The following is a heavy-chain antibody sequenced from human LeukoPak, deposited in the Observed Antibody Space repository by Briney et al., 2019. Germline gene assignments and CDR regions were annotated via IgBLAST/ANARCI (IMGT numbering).Heavy chain of an antibody. Sequence: GESLKISCEGSGYSFSNYRIGWVRQLPGKGLDWMGITYPGDYETRNSPSFQGLVTISVDKSISTAYLQWSSLKASDTAMYYCAIPPGYCGNDCSFDHWGQGTLVTVSS. CDR2: TYPGDYET. V-gene: IGHV5-51*01. D-gene: IGHD2-21*02. CDR3: AIPPGYCGNDCSFDH. CDR1: GYSFSNYR. J-gene: IGHJ4*02.